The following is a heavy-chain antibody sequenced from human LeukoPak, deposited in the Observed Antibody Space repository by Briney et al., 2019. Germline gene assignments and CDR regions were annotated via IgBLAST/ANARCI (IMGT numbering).Heavy chain of an antibody. J-gene: IGHJ5*02. CDR3: ARDHGGERWFDP. CDR1: GFTFGSYA. V-gene: IGHV3-21*01. CDR2: ISSGSSFI. D-gene: IGHD3-16*01. Sequence: GGSLRLSCAASGFTFGSYAMNWVCQAPGKGLEWVSSISSGSSFIYYADSVKGRFTISRDNAKNSLYLQMNSLRAEDTAIYYCARDHGGERWFDPCGQGTLVTVSS.